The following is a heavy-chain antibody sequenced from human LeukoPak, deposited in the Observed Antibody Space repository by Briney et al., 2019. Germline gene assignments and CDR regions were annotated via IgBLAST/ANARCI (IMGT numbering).Heavy chain of an antibody. Sequence: GASVKVSCKASGYTFTGYYIHWVRQAPGQGLEWMGWINPNSGGTNYAQKFQGRVTMTKDTSISTAYMELSRLRSDDTAVYYCARSPIVATKDYYYYYYMDVWGKGSTVTVSS. J-gene: IGHJ6*03. CDR3: ARSPIVATKDYYYYYYMDV. CDR2: INPNSGGT. V-gene: IGHV1-2*02. CDR1: GYTFTGYY. D-gene: IGHD5-12*01.